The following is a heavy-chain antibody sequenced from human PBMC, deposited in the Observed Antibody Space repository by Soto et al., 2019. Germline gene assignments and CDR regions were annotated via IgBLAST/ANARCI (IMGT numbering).Heavy chain of an antibody. CDR3: ARSGGGSSSSGFSYYYGMDV. V-gene: IGHV5-51*01. CDR1: GYSFTSYW. Sequence: PGESLKISCKGSGYSFTSYWIGWVRQMPGKGLEWMGIIYPGDSDTRYSPSFQGQVTISADKSISTAYLQWSSLKASDTAMYYCARSGGGSSSSGFSYYYGMDVWGQGTTVTVS. CDR2: IYPGDSDT. J-gene: IGHJ6*02. D-gene: IGHD6-6*01.